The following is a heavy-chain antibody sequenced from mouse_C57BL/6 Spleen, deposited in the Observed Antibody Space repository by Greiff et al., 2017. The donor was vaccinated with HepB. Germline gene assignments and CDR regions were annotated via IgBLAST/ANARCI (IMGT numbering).Heavy chain of an antibody. CDR1: GYTFTDYY. CDR2: IYPGSGNT. V-gene: IGHV1-76*01. J-gene: IGHJ1*03. Sequence: QVQLKQSGAELVRPGASVKLSCKASGYTFTDYYINWVKQRPGQGLEWIARIYPGSGNTYYNEKLKGKATLTAEKSSSTAYMQLSSLTSEDSAFYFCAREGREGYWYFDVWGTGTTVTVSS. CDR3: AREGREGYWYFDV.